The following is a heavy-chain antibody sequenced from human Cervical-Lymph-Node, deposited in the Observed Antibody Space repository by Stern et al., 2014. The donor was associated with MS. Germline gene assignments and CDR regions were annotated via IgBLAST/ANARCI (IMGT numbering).Heavy chain of an antibody. D-gene: IGHD6-19*01. CDR3: ARAQWLALWSLDH. CDR1: GYTFTGYY. J-gene: IGHJ4*02. V-gene: IGHV1-2*04. CDR2: INPNSGGT. Sequence: VQLVESGAEVKKPGASVKVSCQASGYTFTGYYMHWVRQAPGQGLEGMGWINPNSGGTNYAQKFQGWVTMTRDTSISTAYMELSRLRSDDTAVYYCARAQWLALWSLDHWGQGTLVTVSS.